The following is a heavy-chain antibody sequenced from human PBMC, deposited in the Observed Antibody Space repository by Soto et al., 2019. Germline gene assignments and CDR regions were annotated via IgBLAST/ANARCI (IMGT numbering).Heavy chain of an antibody. V-gene: IGHV3-23*01. CDR1: GFSFSTYS. CDR3: ATMNGYFEY. J-gene: IGHJ4*02. D-gene: IGHD3-22*01. Sequence: PGGSLRLCCAVSGFSFSTYSMSWVRQTPGKGLEWVSAITATGDRTYYADSVTGRFTISRDNSKKTHYLQMTSLRAEDTAIYYCATMNGYFEYWGQGTPVTVSS. CDR2: ITATGDRT.